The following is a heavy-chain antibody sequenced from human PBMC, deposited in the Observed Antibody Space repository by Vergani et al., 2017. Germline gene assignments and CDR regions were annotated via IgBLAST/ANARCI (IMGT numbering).Heavy chain of an antibody. Sequence: QVQLQESGPGLVKPSETLSLPCIVSGRSISSYSWNWIRQPPGKGLEWIGDIYYSGSTNYNPSLKSRVTISVDTSKNQFSLKLSSVTAADTAVYYCARVAPSYQVDYWGQGTLVTVSS. CDR3: ARVAPSYQVDY. CDR1: GRSISSYS. V-gene: IGHV4-59*01. J-gene: IGHJ4*02. CDR2: IYYSGST. D-gene: IGHD1-26*01.